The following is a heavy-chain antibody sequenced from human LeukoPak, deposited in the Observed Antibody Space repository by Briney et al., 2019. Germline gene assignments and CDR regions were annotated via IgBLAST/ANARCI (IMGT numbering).Heavy chain of an antibody. V-gene: IGHV3-23*01. CDR2: ISRSGGDT. CDR1: GFPFSSHA. D-gene: IGHD1-1*01. J-gene: IGHJ5*01. Sequence: GGSLRLSCAASGFPFSSHAVSWVRQAPGKGLEWVSGISRSGGDTSYADSVKGRFSISRDNSRNTLYLQMNSLRADDTAVYYCAQVEGSNWSYCWGQGILVTVSA. CDR3: AQVEGSNWSYC.